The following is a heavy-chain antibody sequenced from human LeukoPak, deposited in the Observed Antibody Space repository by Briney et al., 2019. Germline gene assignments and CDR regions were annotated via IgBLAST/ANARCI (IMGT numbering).Heavy chain of an antibody. CDR2: INPNSGGT. Sequence: ASVKVSCKASGYTFTSYYMHWVRQAPGQGLEWMGWINPNSGGTNYAQKFQGRVTMTRDTSISTAYMELSRLRSDDTAVYYCARAMVRGAQYYYYYYMDVWGKGTTVTVSS. D-gene: IGHD3-10*01. CDR1: GYTFTSYY. CDR3: ARAMVRGAQYYYYYYMDV. J-gene: IGHJ6*03. V-gene: IGHV1-2*02.